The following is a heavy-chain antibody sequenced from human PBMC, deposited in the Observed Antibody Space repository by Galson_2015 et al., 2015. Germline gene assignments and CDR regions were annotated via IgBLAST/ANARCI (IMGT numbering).Heavy chain of an antibody. CDR2: INGDGSYT. D-gene: IGHD5/OR15-5a*01. Sequence: SLRLSCAASGFTFSNYWMYRVRQVPGKGLVWVSRINGDGSYTDYADSVKGRFTISRDNAKNTVYLQMNSLRADDTAVYYCGRSVNYWGQGTLATVSS. CDR1: GFTFSNYW. J-gene: IGHJ4*02. V-gene: IGHV3-74*01. CDR3: GRSVNY.